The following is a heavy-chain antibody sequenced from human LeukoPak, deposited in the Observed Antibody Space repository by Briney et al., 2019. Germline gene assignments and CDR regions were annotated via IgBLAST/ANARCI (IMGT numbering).Heavy chain of an antibody. J-gene: IGHJ5*02. V-gene: IGHV3-74*01. CDR3: ASPPYYYDSSGYYH. CDR2: INSDGSST. CDR1: GFTFSSYW. Sequence: GGSLRLSCAASGFTFSSYWMHWVRQAPGKGLVWVSRINSDGSSTSYADSVKGRFTISRDNAKNTLYLQMNSLRAEDAAVYYCASPPYYYDSSGYYHWGQGTLVTVSS. D-gene: IGHD3-22*01.